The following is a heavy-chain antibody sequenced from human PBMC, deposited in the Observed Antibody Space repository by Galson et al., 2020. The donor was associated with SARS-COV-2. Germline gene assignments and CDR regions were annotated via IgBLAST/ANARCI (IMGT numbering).Heavy chain of an antibody. CDR3: AKGRRGYNGHEWGKDH. D-gene: IGHD5-12*01. V-gene: IGHV3-23*01. CDR2: ITGSGERI. CDR1: GFTFSDYA. Sequence: GGSLSLSCAASGFTFSDYAMSWVRQAPGKGLEWVSSITGSGERISYADAVKGRFTISRDNSKNTVFLQMNTLRVDDTAIYYCAKGRRGYNGHEWGKDHCGQGALVTVSS. J-gene: IGHJ4*02.